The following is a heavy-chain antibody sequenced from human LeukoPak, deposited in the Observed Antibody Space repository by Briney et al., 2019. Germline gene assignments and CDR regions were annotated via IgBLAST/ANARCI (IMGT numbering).Heavy chain of an antibody. CDR3: AKLGYCSSTSCPDY. CDR2: ISSSSDFT. CDR1: GFTFSAEY. D-gene: IGHD2-2*01. Sequence: GGSLRLSCAASGFTFSAEYMSWIRQAPGKGPEWVSYISSSSDFTTYADSLKGRFTISRDNAKNSLYLQMNSLRAEDTAVYYCAKLGYCSSTSCPDYWGQGTLVTVSS. V-gene: IGHV3-11*03. J-gene: IGHJ4*02.